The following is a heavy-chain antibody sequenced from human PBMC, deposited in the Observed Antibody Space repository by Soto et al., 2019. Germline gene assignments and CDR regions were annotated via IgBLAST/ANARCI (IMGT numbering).Heavy chain of an antibody. CDR2: IYHSGST. D-gene: IGHD1-1*01. V-gene: IGHV4-4*02. Sequence: AXGTLALTCAVSGDSFNNNNWWRWVRQPPGKGREWIGEIYHSGSTNYNPSLKGRVTMSRDNSRNQFSLILSSVTAADTAVYYCAFPSTNDFDYWGQGTLVTVSS. CDR1: GDSFNNNNW. J-gene: IGHJ4*02. CDR3: AFPSTNDFDY.